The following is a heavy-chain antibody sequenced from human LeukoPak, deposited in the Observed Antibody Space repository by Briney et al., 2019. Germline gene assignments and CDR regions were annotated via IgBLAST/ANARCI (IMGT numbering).Heavy chain of an antibody. J-gene: IGHJ6*03. CDR1: GYTFTSYG. V-gene: IGHV1-69*06. CDR2: IIPSLGTA. D-gene: IGHD6-19*01. Sequence: SVKVSCKASGYTFTSYGISWVRQAPGQGLEWMGGIIPSLGTANYAQKFKGRVTITADKSTSTAYVELSSLRSEDTAVYYCARDRIAVAGRKYYYYMDVWGKGTTVTVSS. CDR3: ARDRIAVAGRKYYYYMDV.